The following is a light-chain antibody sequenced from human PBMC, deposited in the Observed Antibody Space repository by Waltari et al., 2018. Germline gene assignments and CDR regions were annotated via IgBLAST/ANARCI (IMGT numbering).Light chain of an antibody. CDR1: TSNIGSNY. Sequence: SVLPQPPSVSAAPGQKVTISCSGGTSNIGSNYVSWYQQLPGTAPKLLISDHNRRPSGIPERFSGSKSGTSATLGITGLKTGDEADYFCGTWDSSLNAVLFGGGTKLTVL. CDR3: GTWDSSLNAVL. J-gene: IGLJ2*01. CDR2: DHN. V-gene: IGLV1-51*01.